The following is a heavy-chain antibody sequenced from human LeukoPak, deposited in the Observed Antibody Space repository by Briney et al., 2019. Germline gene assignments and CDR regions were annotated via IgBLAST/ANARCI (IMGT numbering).Heavy chain of an antibody. CDR2: IFTSGST. D-gene: IGHD4-11*01. J-gene: IGHJ3*02. CDR1: GGSVNNYY. CDR3: ARAPVTVKDSFDI. Sequence: SETLSLTCAVSGGSVNNYYWSWIRQPAGKGLEWIGRIFTSGSTNYNASLKSRVTMSVDTSKNQFSLKLRSMTAADTAVYYCARAPVTVKDSFDIWGQGTMVTVSS. V-gene: IGHV4-4*07.